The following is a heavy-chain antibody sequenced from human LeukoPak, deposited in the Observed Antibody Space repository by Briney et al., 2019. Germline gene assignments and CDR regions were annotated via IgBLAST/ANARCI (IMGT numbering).Heavy chain of an antibody. Sequence: GGSLRLSCAAPGFTFSSYGMSWVRQAPGKGLEWVSAISGSGGSTYYADSVKGRFTISRDNSKNTLSLQMNSLRAEDTAVYYCAKGQGYSYGNSGYFDYWGQGTLVTVSS. D-gene: IGHD5-18*01. J-gene: IGHJ4*02. V-gene: IGHV3-23*01. CDR1: GFTFSSYG. CDR3: AKGQGYSYGNSGYFDY. CDR2: ISGSGGST.